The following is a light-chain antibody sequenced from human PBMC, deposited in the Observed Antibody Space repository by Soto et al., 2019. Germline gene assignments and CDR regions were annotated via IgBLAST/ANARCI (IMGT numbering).Light chain of an antibody. CDR3: LQDDNSPRT. V-gene: IGKV1-6*01. J-gene: IGKJ1*01. CDR1: QSIRNA. Sequence: AIQMTQSPSSLSLSVGDRVTITCRASQSIRNALGWYQQKPGKAPNLLIYAATRLQTGVPSRFSGSGSGKDFTLIISSLQHEDFATYYCLQDDNSPRTFGQGTKVQIK. CDR2: AAT.